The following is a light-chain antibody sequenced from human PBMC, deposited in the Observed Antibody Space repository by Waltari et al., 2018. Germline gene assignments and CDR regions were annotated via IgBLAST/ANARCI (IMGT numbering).Light chain of an antibody. CDR2: EAS. CDR1: PSVSRF. Sequence: EIVLTQSPGTLSLPPGERATLPCRASPSVSRFLAWYQQKPGQAPRLLIYEASSRATDIPDRFSGSGSGTDFSLTISRLEPEDFAVYYCQKYGTLPATFGQGTKVEIK. J-gene: IGKJ1*01. CDR3: QKYGTLPAT. V-gene: IGKV3-20*01.